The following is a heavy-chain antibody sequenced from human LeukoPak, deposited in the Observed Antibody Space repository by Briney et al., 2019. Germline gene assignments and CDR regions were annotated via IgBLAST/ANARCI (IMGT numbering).Heavy chain of an antibody. CDR2: ISSSSSYI. J-gene: IGHJ4*02. D-gene: IGHD6-13*01. CDR3: ARDPRQQLVPDY. V-gene: IGHV3-21*01. CDR1: GFTFSSYS. Sequence: GGSLRLSCAASGFTFSSYSMNWVRRAPGKGLEWVSSISSSSSYIYYADSVKARFTISRDNAKNSLYLQMNSLRAEDTAVYYCARDPRQQLVPDYWGQGTLVTVSS.